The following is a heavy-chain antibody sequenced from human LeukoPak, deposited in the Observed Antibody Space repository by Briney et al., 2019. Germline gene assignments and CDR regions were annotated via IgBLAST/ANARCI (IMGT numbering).Heavy chain of an antibody. Sequence: PGGSLRLSCAASGFTFSGSAMHWVRQASGKGLEWVGRIRSKANSYATAYAASVKGRFTISRDDSKNTAYLQMNSLKTEDTAVYYCTSPTDPYYYGMDVWGQGTTVTVSS. V-gene: IGHV3-73*01. CDR3: TSPTDPYYYGMDV. CDR2: IRSKANSYAT. J-gene: IGHJ6*02. CDR1: GFTFSGSA.